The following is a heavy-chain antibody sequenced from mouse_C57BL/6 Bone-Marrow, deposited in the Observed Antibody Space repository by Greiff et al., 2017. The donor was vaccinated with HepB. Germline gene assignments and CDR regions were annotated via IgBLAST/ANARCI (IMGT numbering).Heavy chain of an antibody. D-gene: IGHD2-3*01. CDR2: SRNKANDYTT. J-gene: IGHJ4*01. CDR1: GFTFSDFY. CDR3: AREGWLHGAMDY. V-gene: IGHV7-1*01. Sequence: EVKVVESGGGLVQSGRSLRLSCATSGFTFSDFYMEWVRQAPGKGLEWIAASRNKANDYTTEYSASVKGRFIVSRDTSQSILYLQMNALRAEDTAIYYCAREGWLHGAMDYWGQGTSVTVSS.